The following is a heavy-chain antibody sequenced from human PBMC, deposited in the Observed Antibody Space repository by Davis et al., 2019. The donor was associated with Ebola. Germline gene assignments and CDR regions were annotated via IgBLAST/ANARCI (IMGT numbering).Heavy chain of an antibody. V-gene: IGHV4-39*01. D-gene: IGHD3-3*01. CDR3: ARGATHPIDFWSGLNWFDP. CDR2: IYYSGST. J-gene: IGHJ5*02. CDR1: GGSISSSSYY. Sequence: PSETLSLTCTVSGGSISSSSYYWGWIRQPPGKGLEWIGSIYYSGSTYYNPSLKSRVTISVDTSKNQFSLKLSSVTAADTAVYYCARGATHPIDFWSGLNWFDPWGQGTLVTVSS.